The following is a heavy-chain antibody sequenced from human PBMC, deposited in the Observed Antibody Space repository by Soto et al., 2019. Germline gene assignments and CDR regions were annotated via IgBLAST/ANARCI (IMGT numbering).Heavy chain of an antibody. D-gene: IGHD6-19*01. V-gene: IGHV4-4*07. CDR2: IYTSGST. J-gene: IGHJ6*02. CDR3: ARDRTRTGIAVAGTVPHYYYYGMDV. Sequence: SETLSLTCAVSGDSISSGYYWAWIRQPAGKGLEWIGRIYTSGSTNYNPSLKSRVTMSVDTSKNQFSLKLSSVTAADTAVYYCARDRTRTGIAVAGTVPHYYYYGMDVWGQGTTVIVSS. CDR1: GDSISSGYY.